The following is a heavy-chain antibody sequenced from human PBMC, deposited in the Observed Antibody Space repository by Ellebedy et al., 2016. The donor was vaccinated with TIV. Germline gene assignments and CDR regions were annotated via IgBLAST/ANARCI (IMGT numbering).Heavy chain of an antibody. J-gene: IGHJ5*02. CDR3: ARQVELPWFNP. Sequence: ASVKVSCXASGYTFNGYYVHWVRQAPGQELEWMGWINPNSGGTNYAQKFQGRVTMTRDTSISTAYMELSRLRSDDTAVYYCARQVELPWFNPWGQGTLVTVSS. CDR1: GYTFNGYY. V-gene: IGHV1-2*02. CDR2: INPNSGGT. D-gene: IGHD1-7*01.